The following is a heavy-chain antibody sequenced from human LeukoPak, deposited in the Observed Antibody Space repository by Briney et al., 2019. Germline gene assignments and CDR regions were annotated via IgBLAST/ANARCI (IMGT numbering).Heavy chain of an antibody. CDR3: ARSRGR. D-gene: IGHD3-10*01. Sequence: ASEKVSCKASGYTFSNHGISWVRQAPGQGLEWMGWISGYNGNTNYAQKVQGRVTMTTDTSTSTAYMELRSLRYDDTAVYYCARSRGRWGQGTLVTVSS. CDR1: GYTFSNHG. V-gene: IGHV1-18*01. J-gene: IGHJ4*02. CDR2: ISGYNGNT.